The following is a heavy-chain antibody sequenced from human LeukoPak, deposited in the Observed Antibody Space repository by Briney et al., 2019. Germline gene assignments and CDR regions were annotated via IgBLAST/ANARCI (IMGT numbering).Heavy chain of an antibody. CDR1: GFTFDDYG. Sequence: GGSLRLSCAASGFTFDDYGMSWVRQAPGKGLERVSSISSSSSYIYYADSVKGRFTISRDNAKNSLYLQMNSLRAEDTAVYYCARDAIIAAADPNWFDPWGQGTLVTVSS. CDR2: ISSSSSYI. CDR3: ARDAIIAAADPNWFDP. D-gene: IGHD6-13*01. V-gene: IGHV3-21*01. J-gene: IGHJ5*02.